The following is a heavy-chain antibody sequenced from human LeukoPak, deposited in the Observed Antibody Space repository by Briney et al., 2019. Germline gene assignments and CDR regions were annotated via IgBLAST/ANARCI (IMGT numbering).Heavy chain of an antibody. CDR3: ARETTMVRGVIPQGFDP. CDR2: MNPNSGNT. V-gene: IGHV1-8*03. J-gene: IGHJ5*02. Sequence: GASVKVSCKASGYTFTSYDINWVRQATGQGLEWMGWMNPNSGNTGYAQKFQGRVTITRNTSISTAYMELSSLRSDDTAVYYCARETTMVRGVIPQGFDPWGQGTLVTVSS. CDR1: GYTFTSYD. D-gene: IGHD3-10*01.